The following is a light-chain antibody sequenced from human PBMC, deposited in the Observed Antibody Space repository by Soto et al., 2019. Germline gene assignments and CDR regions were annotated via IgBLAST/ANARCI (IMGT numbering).Light chain of an antibody. V-gene: IGKV1-5*03. CDR3: QQYNGYPHT. J-gene: IGKJ2*01. CDR1: KSISTW. Sequence: DIQMTQSPSTLSASVGDRVTITCRASKSISTWLAWYQQKPGKAPKLLIYKASSLRNGVPSRFSGSGSETEFTLTIYSLQPDDFASYYCQQYNGYPHTFGQGTKLEIK. CDR2: KAS.